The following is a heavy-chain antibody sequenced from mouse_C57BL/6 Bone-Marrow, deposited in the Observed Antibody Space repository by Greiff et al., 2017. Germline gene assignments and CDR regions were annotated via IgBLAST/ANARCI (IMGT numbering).Heavy chain of an antibody. CDR1: GYTFTDYY. CDR2: INPYNGGT. D-gene: IGHD2-3*01. V-gene: IGHV1-19*01. Sequence: EVNLVESGPVLVKPGASVKMSCKASGYTFTDYYMNWVKQSHGKSLEWIGVINPYNGGTSYNQKFKGKATLTVDKSSSTAYMELNSLTSEDSAVYYCARGDGYPFAYWGQGTLVTVSA. J-gene: IGHJ3*01. CDR3: ARGDGYPFAY.